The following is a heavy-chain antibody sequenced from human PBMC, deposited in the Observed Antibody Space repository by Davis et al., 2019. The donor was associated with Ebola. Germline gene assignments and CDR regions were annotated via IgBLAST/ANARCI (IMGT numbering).Heavy chain of an antibody. V-gene: IGHV4-4*02. CDR2: IYHSGST. Sequence: MPSETLSLTCAVSGGSISSSNWWSWVRLPPGKGLEWIGEIYHSGSTNYNPSIKSRFTISVDKSKNQFSLKLTSVTAADTAVYYCAGGFMISGDHRGVDVWGQGTTVTVSS. D-gene: IGHD3/OR15-3a*01. CDR3: AGGFMISGDHRGVDV. CDR1: GGSISSSNW. J-gene: IGHJ6*02.